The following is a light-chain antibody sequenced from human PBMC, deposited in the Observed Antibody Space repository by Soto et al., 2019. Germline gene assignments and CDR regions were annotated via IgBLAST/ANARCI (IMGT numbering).Light chain of an antibody. J-gene: IGKJ5*01. CDR1: QNIRSR. CDR3: QQANSFPLT. CDR2: DAS. V-gene: IGKV1-12*01. Sequence: DFQMIQSPSTLSASLGDRFTITFVASQNIRSRLAWFQQKPGKAPKLLIYDASALPRGVPSRFSGSGSGTDFTLTISSLQPEDFATYYCQQANSFPLTFGQGTRLEIK.